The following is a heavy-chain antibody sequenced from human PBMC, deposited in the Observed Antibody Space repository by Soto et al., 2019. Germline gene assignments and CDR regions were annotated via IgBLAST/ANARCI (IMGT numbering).Heavy chain of an antibody. J-gene: IGHJ4*02. CDR1: RFTFSSYA. CDR3: ALYDSSGYYPAY. Sequence: GGSLRLSCAASRFTFSSYAMSWVRQAPGKGLEWVSAISGSGGNTYYADSVKGRFTIFRDNSKNTLYLQMNSLRAEDTAVYYCALYDSSGYYPAYWGQGTLVTVSS. D-gene: IGHD3-22*01. V-gene: IGHV3-23*01. CDR2: ISGSGGNT.